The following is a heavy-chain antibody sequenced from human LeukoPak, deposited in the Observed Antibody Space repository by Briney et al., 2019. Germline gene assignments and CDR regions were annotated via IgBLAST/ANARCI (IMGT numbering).Heavy chain of an antibody. CDR1: GGSISSYY. Sequence: SETLSLTCTVSGGSISSYYWSWIRQPPGKGLEWIGYIYYSGSTNYNPSLKSRVTISVDTSKNQFSLKLSSVTAADTAVYYCARAFVEVTSSPDYYYYYYMDVWGKGTTVTVSS. J-gene: IGHJ6*03. D-gene: IGHD4-11*01. V-gene: IGHV4-59*01. CDR2: IYYSGST. CDR3: ARAFVEVTSSPDYYYYYYMDV.